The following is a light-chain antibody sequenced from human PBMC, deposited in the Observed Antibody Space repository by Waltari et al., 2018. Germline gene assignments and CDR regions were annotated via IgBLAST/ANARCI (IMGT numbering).Light chain of an antibody. V-gene: IGLV1-40*01. CDR1: TSTISARFD. J-gene: IGLJ2*01. CDR2: DTT. Sequence: SVLTQPPSVSGAPEQRVTISCTGSTSTISARFDVHWSHQLPGTAPKLPIYDTTNRPSGVPDRFSGSRSGTSASLAISGLQPEDEADYYCQSYDHTLSASVFGGGTKLTVL. CDR3: QSYDHTLSASV.